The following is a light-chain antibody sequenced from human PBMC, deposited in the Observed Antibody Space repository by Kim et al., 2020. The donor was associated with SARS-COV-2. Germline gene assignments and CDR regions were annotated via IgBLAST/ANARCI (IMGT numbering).Light chain of an antibody. CDR1: NMGSKH. CDR2: YNS. J-gene: IGLJ2*01. V-gene: IGLV3-21*01. CDR3: QSWDSSDYFYVV. Sequence: SYELTQPPSVSVSPGETARMTCGGNNMGSKHVYWYRQKPGQAPVLVIYYNSERPSGIPERFSGSNSGTTATLTISRVEAGDEADYYCQSWDSSDYFYVVFGGGTQLTVL.